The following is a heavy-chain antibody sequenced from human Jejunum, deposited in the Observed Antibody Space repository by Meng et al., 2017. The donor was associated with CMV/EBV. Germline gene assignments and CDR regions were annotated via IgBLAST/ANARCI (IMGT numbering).Heavy chain of an antibody. CDR1: GGSFSTYT. Sequence: QLVQSGDEVKKPGSSVKVACKTSGGSFSTYTFSWVRQAPGQGLEWMGWISAYNGNTNYAQKLQGRVTMTTDTSTSTAYMELRSLRSDDTAVYYCARNRPRGVATGANWFDPWGQGTLVTVSS. J-gene: IGHJ5*02. CDR2: ISAYNGNT. D-gene: IGHD5-12*01. CDR3: ARNRPRGVATGANWFDP. V-gene: IGHV1-18*01.